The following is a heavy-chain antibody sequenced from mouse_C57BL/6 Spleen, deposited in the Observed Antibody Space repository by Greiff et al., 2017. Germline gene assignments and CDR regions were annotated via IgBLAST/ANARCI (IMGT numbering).Heavy chain of an antibody. D-gene: IGHD2-3*01. J-gene: IGHJ4*01. CDR1: GFNIKDYY. Sequence: EVQLQQSGAELVKPGASVKLSCTASGFNIKDYYMHWVKQRTEQGLEWIGRIDPEDGETKYATKFQGKATITADTSSNTAYLQLSSLSSEDTAVYYCARFDGYYDYYAMDYWGQGTSVTVSS. V-gene: IGHV14-2*01. CDR2: IDPEDGET. CDR3: ARFDGYYDYYAMDY.